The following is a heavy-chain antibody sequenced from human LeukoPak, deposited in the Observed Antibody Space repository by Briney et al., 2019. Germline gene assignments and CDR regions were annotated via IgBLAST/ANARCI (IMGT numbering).Heavy chain of an antibody. CDR1: GFTFSSYT. CDR2: ISSSSTYI. Sequence: GGSLRLSCAASGFTFSSYTMNWVRQAPGKGLEWVSSISSSSTYIYYADSVKGRFTISRDNAKNSLYLQMNSLRAEDTAVYYCARVVCSSTSCYWIYFDYWGQGTLVTVSS. D-gene: IGHD2-2*01. V-gene: IGHV3-21*01. J-gene: IGHJ4*02. CDR3: ARVVCSSTSCYWIYFDY.